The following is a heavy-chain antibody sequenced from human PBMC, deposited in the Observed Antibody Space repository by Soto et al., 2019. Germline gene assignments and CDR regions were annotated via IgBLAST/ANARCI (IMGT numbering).Heavy chain of an antibody. CDR2: IIPIFGTA. CDR3: ARGNVVVPAAIPYYYYYYGMDV. Sequence: QVQLVQSGAEVKKPGSSVKVSCKASGGTFSSYAISWVRQAPGQGLEWMGGIIPIFGTANYAQKFQGRVTITADESTSTAYMELSSLRSEDTAVYYCARGNVVVPAAIPYYYYYYGMDVWGQGTTVTVSS. J-gene: IGHJ6*02. CDR1: GGTFSSYA. D-gene: IGHD2-2*01. V-gene: IGHV1-69*01.